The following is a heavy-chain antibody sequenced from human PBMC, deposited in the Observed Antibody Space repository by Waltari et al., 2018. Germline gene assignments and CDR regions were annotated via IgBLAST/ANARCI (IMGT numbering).Heavy chain of an antibody. J-gene: IGHJ6*03. Sequence: QVQLQESGPGLVKPSETLSLTCTVSGGSIISYYWRWIRQPAGKGLEWIGRIYPGATPYDHPALQTRIMMSVDTSQNQFSLKLSSVTAADTAVYYCARIYGSGTFIYMDVWGKGTTVTVSS. D-gene: IGHD3-10*01. CDR3: ARIYGSGTFIYMDV. V-gene: IGHV4-4*07. CDR1: GGSIISYY. CDR2: IYPGATP.